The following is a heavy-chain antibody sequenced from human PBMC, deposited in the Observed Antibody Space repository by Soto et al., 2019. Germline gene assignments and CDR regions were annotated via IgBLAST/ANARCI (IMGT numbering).Heavy chain of an antibody. CDR3: ARASAAGQLPPGY. CDR2: IYYSGST. J-gene: IGHJ4*02. Sequence: PSETLSLTCTVSGGSISNDGHYWSWIRQHPGKGLEWIGYIYYSGSTYYNPSLKSRVTISADTSKNQFSLKLSSVTAADTAVYYCARASAAGQLPPGYWGQGTLVTVSS. CDR1: GGSISNDGHY. V-gene: IGHV4-31*03. D-gene: IGHD6-6*01.